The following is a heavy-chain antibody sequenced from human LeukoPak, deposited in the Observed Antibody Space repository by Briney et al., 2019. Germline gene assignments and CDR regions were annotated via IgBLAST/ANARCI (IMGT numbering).Heavy chain of an antibody. CDR1: GYTFTGYY. Sequence: ASVKVSCKASGYTFTGYYMHWVRQAPGQGLEWMGWINPNSGGTNYAQKFKVRGTMTRDTSISTAYMELSRLRSDDTAVYYCARDVTGENAFDIWGQGTMVTVSS. V-gene: IGHV1-2*02. CDR2: INPNSGGT. CDR3: ARDVTGENAFDI. J-gene: IGHJ3*02. D-gene: IGHD7-27*01.